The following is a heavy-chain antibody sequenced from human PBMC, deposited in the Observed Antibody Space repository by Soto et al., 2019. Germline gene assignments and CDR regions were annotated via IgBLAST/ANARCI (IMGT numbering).Heavy chain of an antibody. V-gene: IGHV3-23*01. CDR2: ISGSGGST. D-gene: IGHD3-22*01. J-gene: IGHJ4*02. CDR3: AKDAGSSGYYYEDY. CDR1: GFTFSSYS. Sequence: GGSLRLSGAASGFTFSSYSISWVRQAPGKGLEWVSAISGSGGSTYYADSVKGRFTISRDNSKNTLYLQMNSLRAEDTAVYYCAKDAGSSGYYYEDYWGQGTLVTVSS.